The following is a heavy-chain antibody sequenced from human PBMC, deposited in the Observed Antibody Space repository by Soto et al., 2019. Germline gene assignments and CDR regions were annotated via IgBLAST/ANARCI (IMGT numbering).Heavy chain of an antibody. CDR1: GYTFTSYS. J-gene: IGHJ4*02. D-gene: IGHD1-26*01. V-gene: IGHV1-3*01. CDR3: ARSYSGSPGY. CDR2: INAGNGNT. Sequence: ASVKASCKASGYTFTSYSMHWVRQAPGQRLEWMGWINAGNGNTKYSQKFQGRVTITRDTSASTAYMELSGLRSEDTDVYYCARSYSGSPGYWGQGTLVTVSS.